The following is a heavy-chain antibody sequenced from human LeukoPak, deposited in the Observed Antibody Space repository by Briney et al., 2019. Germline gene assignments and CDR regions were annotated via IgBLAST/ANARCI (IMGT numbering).Heavy chain of an antibody. CDR1: GYTFTSYD. V-gene: IGHV1-8*03. Sequence: ASVKVSCKASGYTFTSYDINWVRQATGQGLEWMGWMNPNSGNTGYAQKFQGRVTITRNTSISTAYMELRSLRSDDTAVYYCAREGYSGYEARIYYYYYYMDVWGKGTTVTVSS. CDR2: MNPNSGNT. J-gene: IGHJ6*03. D-gene: IGHD5-12*01. CDR3: AREGYSGYEARIYYYYYYMDV.